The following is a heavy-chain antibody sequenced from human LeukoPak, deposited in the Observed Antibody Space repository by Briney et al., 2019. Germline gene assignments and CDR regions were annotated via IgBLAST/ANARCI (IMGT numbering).Heavy chain of an antibody. CDR1: GGSISSSNW. Sequence: SETLSLTCAVSGGSISSSNWWSWVRQPPGKGLEWIGEIYHSGSTNYNPSLKSRVTISVDKSKNQFSLKLSSVTAADTAVYYCARDYYGWGSNPTGAQETLATVPS. J-gene: IGHJ4*02. CDR3: ARDYYGWGSNPT. CDR2: IYHSGST. V-gene: IGHV4-4*02. D-gene: IGHD3-10*01.